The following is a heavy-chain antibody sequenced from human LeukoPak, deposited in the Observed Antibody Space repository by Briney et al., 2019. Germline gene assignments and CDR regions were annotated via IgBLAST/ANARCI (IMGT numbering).Heavy chain of an antibody. CDR2: ISGSGSTS. Sequence: GGSLRLSCAASGFTFRSYEMNWVRQAPGKGLEWVSYISGSGSTSYYADSVKGRFTISRDNAKNSLYLQMNSLRGEDTAVYYLGSLHVSGSYWDYWGQGNLVTVS. V-gene: IGHV3-48*03. CDR1: GFTFRSYE. CDR3: GSLHVSGSYWDY. J-gene: IGHJ4*02. D-gene: IGHD3-10*01.